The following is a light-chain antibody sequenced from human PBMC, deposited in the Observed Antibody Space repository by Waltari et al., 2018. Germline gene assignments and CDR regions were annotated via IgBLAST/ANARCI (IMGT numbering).Light chain of an antibody. CDR3: QQYSNYYT. Sequence: DIQMTQSPSTLSASVGETVPFTCRASESISTWLAWYQQRPGKAPKLLIYKASYLETGVPSRFSGSGSGTEFILTISSLRPDDSATYYCQQYSNYYTFGQGTKLEIK. V-gene: IGKV1-5*03. CDR1: ESISTW. J-gene: IGKJ2*01. CDR2: KAS.